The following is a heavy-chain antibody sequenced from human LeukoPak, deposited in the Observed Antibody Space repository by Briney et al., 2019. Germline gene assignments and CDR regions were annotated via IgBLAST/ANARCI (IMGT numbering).Heavy chain of an antibody. J-gene: IGHJ4*02. V-gene: IGHV3-21*01. CDR1: GFTFSSYS. D-gene: IGHD3-22*01. CDR3: ARDPNSSGYYYGFDD. Sequence: TGGSLRLSCAASGFTFSSYSMIWVRRAPGKGLECVSSISSSSSYIYYADSVKGRFTISRDNAKHSLYLQMNCLRAEDTAVYYCARDPNSSGYYYGFDDWGQGTLVTVSS. CDR2: ISSSSSYI.